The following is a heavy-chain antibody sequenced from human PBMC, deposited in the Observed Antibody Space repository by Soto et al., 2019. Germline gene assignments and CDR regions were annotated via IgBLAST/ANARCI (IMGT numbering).Heavy chain of an antibody. Sequence: QVQLQESGPGLVEPSQTLSLTCTVSGGSISTGNYYWSWIRQPPGKGLECIGYIYDSGSTYYNPSLKSRVTMPLHTSKHQFSLKLSSVTDAATSLYYCARGYRSGSTPSYSDGIDVWGQGTTVTVSS. V-gene: IGHV4-30-4*01. CDR3: ARGYRSGSTPSYSDGIDV. CDR2: IYDSGST. CDR1: GGSISTGNYY. J-gene: IGHJ6*02. D-gene: IGHD2-21*01.